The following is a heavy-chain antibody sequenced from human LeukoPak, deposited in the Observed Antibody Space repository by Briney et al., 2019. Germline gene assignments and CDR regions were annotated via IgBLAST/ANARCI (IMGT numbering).Heavy chain of an antibody. Sequence: GASVKVSCKASGYTFTSYDINWVRQATGQGLEWMGWMNPNSGNTGYAQKFQGRVTITRNTSISTAYMELSSLRSEDTAVYYCARENRGSYGYDYWGQGTLVTVSS. CDR3: ARENRGSYGYDY. CDR2: MNPNSGNT. V-gene: IGHV1-8*03. CDR1: GYTFTSYD. D-gene: IGHD5-18*01. J-gene: IGHJ4*02.